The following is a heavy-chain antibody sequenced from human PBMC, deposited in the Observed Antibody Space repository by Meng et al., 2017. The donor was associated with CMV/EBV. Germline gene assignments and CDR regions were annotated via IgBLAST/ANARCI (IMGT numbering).Heavy chain of an antibody. CDR3: ARTPSYSGSQRPFDY. D-gene: IGHD1-26*01. CDR2: INPNSGGT. Sequence: GAEVNKPGASVTVSCKASGYIFTGYYMHWVRQAPGQGLEWMGWINPNSGGTNYAQKFQGRVTMTRDTSISTAYMELSRLRSDDTAVYYCARTPSYSGSQRPFDYWGQGTLVTVSS. J-gene: IGHJ4*02. CDR1: GYIFTGYY. V-gene: IGHV1-2*02.